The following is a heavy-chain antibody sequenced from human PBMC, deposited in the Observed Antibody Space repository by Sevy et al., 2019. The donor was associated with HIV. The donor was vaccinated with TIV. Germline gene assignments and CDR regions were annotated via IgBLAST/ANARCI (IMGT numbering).Heavy chain of an antibody. D-gene: IGHD2-2*01. CDR2: IYTSGST. CDR3: ARDIVVVPAAIWGWFDP. CDR1: GGSISSYY. Sequence: SETLSLTCTVSGGSISSYYWSWIRQPAGKGLEWIGRIYTSGSTNYNPSLKSRVTMSVDTSKNKFSLKLSSVTAADTAVYYCARDIVVVPAAIWGWFDPWGQGTLVTVSS. V-gene: IGHV4-4*07. J-gene: IGHJ5*02.